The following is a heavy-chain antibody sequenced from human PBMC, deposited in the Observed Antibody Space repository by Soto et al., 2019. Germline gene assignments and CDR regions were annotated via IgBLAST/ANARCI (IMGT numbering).Heavy chain of an antibody. CDR3: ARKLVEGYFAFDN. J-gene: IGHJ3*02. D-gene: IGHD6-6*01. V-gene: IGHV1-3*01. CDR2: INAGNGNT. CDR1: GYTFTSYA. Sequence: ASVKVSCKASGYTFTSYAMHWVRQAPGQRLEWMGWINAGNGNTKYSQKFQGRVTITRVTSASTAYMELSSLRSEDTSVYYCARKLVEGYFAFDNWGQGTMVTVSS.